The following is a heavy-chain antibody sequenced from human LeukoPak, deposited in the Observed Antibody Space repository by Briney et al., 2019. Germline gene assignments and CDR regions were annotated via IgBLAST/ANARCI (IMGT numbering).Heavy chain of an antibody. V-gene: IGHV1-2*02. J-gene: IGHJ4*02. CDR3: AARSGTDFDC. Sequence: ASVKVSCKASGYTFTGYFMHWVRQAPGQGLEWMGWVNPNSGGTNYAPKFQGRVTMTRDTSISTAYMELSGLRSDDTAVYYCAARSGTDFDCWGQGTLVTVSS. CDR1: GYTFTGYF. CDR2: VNPNSGGT.